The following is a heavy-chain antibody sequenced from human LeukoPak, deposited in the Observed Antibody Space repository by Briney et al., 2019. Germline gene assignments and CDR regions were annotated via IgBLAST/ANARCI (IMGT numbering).Heavy chain of an antibody. CDR1: GGSFSGYY. CDR3: ARGGTVRNGMDV. J-gene: IGHJ6*02. V-gene: IGHV4-34*01. CDR2: IYHSGSS. Sequence: SETLSLTCGVSGGSFSGYYWSWIRQPPGKGLEWIGEIYHSGSSNYNPSLKSRVTISVDTSRNQFSLKLSSVTAADTAVYYCARGGTVRNGMDVWGQGTTVTVSS. D-gene: IGHD4-11*01.